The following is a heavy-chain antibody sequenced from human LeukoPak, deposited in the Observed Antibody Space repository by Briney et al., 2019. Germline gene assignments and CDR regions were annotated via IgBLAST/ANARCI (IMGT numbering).Heavy chain of an antibody. CDR3: AKNPRYFDWLFARGYYYYGMDV. CDR2: IYYSGST. D-gene: IGHD3-9*01. J-gene: IGHJ6*02. Sequence: SETLSLTCTVSGGSISSYYWSWIRQPPGKGLEWIGYIYYSGSTNYNPSLKSRVTISVDTSKNQFSLKLSSVTAADTAVYYCAKNPRYFDWLFARGYYYYGMDVWGQGTTVTVSS. V-gene: IGHV4-59*01. CDR1: GGSISSYY.